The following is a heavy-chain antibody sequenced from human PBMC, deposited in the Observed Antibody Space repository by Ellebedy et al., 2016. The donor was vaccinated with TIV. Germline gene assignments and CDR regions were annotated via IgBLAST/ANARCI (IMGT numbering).Heavy chain of an antibody. J-gene: IGHJ6*03. D-gene: IGHD1-26*01. V-gene: IGHV3-23*01. Sequence: GGSLRLXXAASGFTFSSYAMSWVRQAPGKGLEWVSAISGSGDSTYYADSVKGRFTISRDNSKNTLYLQMNSLRAEDTAVHYCAKGPTTRYYYMDVWGKGTTVTVSS. CDR1: GFTFSSYA. CDR2: ISGSGDST. CDR3: AKGPTTRYYYMDV.